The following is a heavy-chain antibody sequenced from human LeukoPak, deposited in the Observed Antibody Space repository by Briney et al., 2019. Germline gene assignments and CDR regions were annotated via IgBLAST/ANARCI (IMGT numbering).Heavy chain of an antibody. CDR2: INHSGST. V-gene: IGHV4-34*01. Sequence: SETLSLTCAVYGGSFSGYYWSWIRQPPGKGLEWIGEINHSGSTNYNPSLKSRVTISVDTSKNQFSLKLNSVTAADTAVYYCARPGYSSSWYGLYFDFWGQGTLVAVSS. CDR1: GGSFSGYY. CDR3: ARPGYSSSWYGLYFDF. J-gene: IGHJ4*02. D-gene: IGHD6-13*01.